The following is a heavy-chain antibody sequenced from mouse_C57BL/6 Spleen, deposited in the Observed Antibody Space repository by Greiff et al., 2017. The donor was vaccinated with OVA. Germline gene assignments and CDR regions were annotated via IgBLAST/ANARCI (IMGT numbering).Heavy chain of an antibody. CDR2: IWTGGGT. Sequence: VQLQESGPGLVAPSQSLSITCTVSGFSLTSYAISWVRQPPGKGLEWLGVIWTGGGTNYNSALKSRLSISKDNSKSQVFLKMNSLQTDDTARYYCARGSYYGNDWYFDVWGTGTTVTVSS. CDR3: ARGSYYGNDWYFDV. J-gene: IGHJ1*03. V-gene: IGHV2-9-1*01. CDR1: GFSLTSYA. D-gene: IGHD2-1*01.